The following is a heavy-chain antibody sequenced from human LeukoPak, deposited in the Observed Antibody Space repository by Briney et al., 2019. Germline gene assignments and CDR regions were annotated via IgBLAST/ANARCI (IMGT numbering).Heavy chain of an antibody. J-gene: IGHJ4*02. Sequence: GGSLRLSCAASGFTFSSYAMGWVRQAPGKGLEWVSAISGSGGSTYYADSVKGRFTISRDNSKNTLYLQMNSLRAEDTAVYYCATSIAAAGTDFDYWGQGTLVTVSS. CDR1: GFTFSSYA. CDR3: ATSIAAAGTDFDY. CDR2: ISGSGGST. D-gene: IGHD6-13*01. V-gene: IGHV3-23*01.